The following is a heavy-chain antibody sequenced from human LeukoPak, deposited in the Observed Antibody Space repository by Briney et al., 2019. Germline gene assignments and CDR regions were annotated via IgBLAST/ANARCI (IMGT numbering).Heavy chain of an antibody. CDR2: IIAIFGTA. CDR1: GGTFISYA. J-gene: IGHJ6*03. D-gene: IGHD3-3*01. V-gene: IGHV1-69*13. CDR3: ARDKVGFFGEVIYYYYMDV. Sequence: SVKVSCKASGGTFISYAMSWVRQARGQGLEWMGGIIAIFGTANYAQKFQGRVTITADESTSTAYMELSSLRSEDTAVYYCARDKVGFFGEVIYYYYMDVWGKGTPVTVSS.